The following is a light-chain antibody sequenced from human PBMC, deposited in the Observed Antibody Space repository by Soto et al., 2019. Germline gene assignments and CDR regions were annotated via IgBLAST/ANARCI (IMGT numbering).Light chain of an antibody. V-gene: IGKV1-5*03. Sequence: DIQMTQSPSTLSASVGDRVTITCRASQSISSWLAWYQQKPGKAPKLLIYKASTLESGITSRFSGSGSGTEFTLTISSLQPDDLATYYCQQYSSYSTFGQGTKLEIK. CDR2: KAS. CDR1: QSISSW. CDR3: QQYSSYST. J-gene: IGKJ2*01.